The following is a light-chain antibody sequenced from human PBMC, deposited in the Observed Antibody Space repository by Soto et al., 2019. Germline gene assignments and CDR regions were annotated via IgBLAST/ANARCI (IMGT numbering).Light chain of an antibody. J-gene: IGLJ3*02. V-gene: IGLV1-44*01. CDR1: TSNIGSNI. CDR3: AAWDDSLRGWV. Sequence: QSMLTQPPSASGTPGQSVTISCSGSTSNIGSNIVNWYRQLPGTAPKLLIFSNDQRPSGVPDRFSGSKSGTSASLAISGLQSEDEADFYCAAWDDSLRGWVFGGGTQLTVL. CDR2: SND.